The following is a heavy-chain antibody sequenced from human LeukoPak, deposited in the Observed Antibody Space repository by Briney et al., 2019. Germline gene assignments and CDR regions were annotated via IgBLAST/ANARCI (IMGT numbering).Heavy chain of an antibody. CDR1: GASISRSGYY. J-gene: IGHJ4*02. D-gene: IGHD3-9*01. CDR3: ARGPQILSHYDEVTASYNCPLDS. V-gene: IGHV4-30-2*06. Sequence: PSETLFLTCSASGASISRSGYYWNWIRQSPGGGLEWIGYIHYNGGTYYNPSLQSRVTISMDRANNHFSLRVTSVTAADTALYFCARGPQILSHYDEVTASYNCPLDSWGQGTLVTVSS. CDR2: IHYNGGT.